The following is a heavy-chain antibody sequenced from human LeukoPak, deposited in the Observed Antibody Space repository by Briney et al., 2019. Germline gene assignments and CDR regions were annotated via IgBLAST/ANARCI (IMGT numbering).Heavy chain of an antibody. J-gene: IGHJ3*02. CDR3: ARDTAMVNDAFDI. D-gene: IGHD5-18*01. Sequence: SVKVSFKASGGTFSSYAISWLRQAPGQGLEWMGRIIPILGIANYAQKFQGRVTITADKSTSTAYMELSSLRSEDTAVYYCARDTAMVNDAFDIWGQGTMVTVSS. V-gene: IGHV1-69*04. CDR2: IIPILGIA. CDR1: GGTFSSYA.